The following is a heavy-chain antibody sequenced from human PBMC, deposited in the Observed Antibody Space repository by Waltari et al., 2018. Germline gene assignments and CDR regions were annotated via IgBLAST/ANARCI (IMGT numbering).Heavy chain of an antibody. V-gene: IGHV4-39*01. CDR1: GGSISSSSYY. Sequence: QLQLQESGPGLVKPSETLSLTCTVSGGSISSSSYYWGWIRQPPGKGLGWIGSIYYSGRTYYNPSLKSRVPISVDTSKNQFSLKLSSVTAADTAVYYCARLPAVAGTDFDYWGQGTLVTVSS. D-gene: IGHD6-19*01. J-gene: IGHJ4*02. CDR3: ARLPAVAGTDFDY. CDR2: IYYSGRT.